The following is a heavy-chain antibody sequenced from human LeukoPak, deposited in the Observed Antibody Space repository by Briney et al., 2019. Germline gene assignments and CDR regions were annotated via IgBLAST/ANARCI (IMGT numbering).Heavy chain of an antibody. Sequence: GGSLRLSFSAFGFTFSRFAISWGRQAPGKGLEWVSAIGTSGDRTFYADAVKGRFTISRDNSKNTLYLQMNSLRAEDTAVYYCARDRPYFDYWGQGTLVTVSS. V-gene: IGHV3-23*01. CDR2: IGTSGDRT. CDR3: ARDRPYFDY. CDR1: GFTFSRFA. J-gene: IGHJ4*02.